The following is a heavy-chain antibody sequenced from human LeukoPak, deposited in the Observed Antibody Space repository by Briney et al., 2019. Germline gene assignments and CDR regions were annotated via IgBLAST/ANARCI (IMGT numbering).Heavy chain of an antibody. CDR2: ISGSGGST. D-gene: IGHD6-19*01. CDR3: AKFAAVAGDY. V-gene: IGHV3-23*01. J-gene: IGHJ4*02. CDR1: GFTFSRYP. Sequence: PGGSLRLSCSASGFTFSRYPMHWVRQAPGKGLEYVSAISGSGGSTYYADSVKGRFTISRDNSKNTLYLQMNSLRAEDTAVYYCAKFAAVAGDYWGQGTLVTVSS.